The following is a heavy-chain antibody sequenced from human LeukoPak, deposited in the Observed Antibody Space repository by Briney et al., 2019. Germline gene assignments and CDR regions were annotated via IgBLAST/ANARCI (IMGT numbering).Heavy chain of an antibody. CDR2: ISPSGDIT. CDR3: AKADFPYDSSGYYFDY. D-gene: IGHD3-22*01. Sequence: GGSLRLSCAASGFTFSNHGMNWVRQAPGKGLEWVSGISPSGDITYYADSVKGRFTISRDNSKNTLYLQMNSLRAEDTAVYYCAKADFPYDSSGYYFDYWGQGTLVTVSS. CDR1: GFTFSNHG. V-gene: IGHV3-23*01. J-gene: IGHJ4*02.